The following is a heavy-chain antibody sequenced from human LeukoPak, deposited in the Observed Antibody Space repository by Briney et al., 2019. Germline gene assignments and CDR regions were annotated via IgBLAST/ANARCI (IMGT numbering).Heavy chain of an antibody. Sequence: SQTLSLTCTVSGGSISSGGYYWRWIRQHPGKGLEWIGYIYYSGSTYYNPSLKSRVTISVDTSKNQFSLKLSSVTAAVTAVYYCARASGVGEQQLVLGYWGQGTLVTVSS. D-gene: IGHD6-13*01. J-gene: IGHJ4*02. CDR2: IYYSGST. V-gene: IGHV4-31*03. CDR1: GGSISSGGYY. CDR3: ARASGVGEQQLVLGY.